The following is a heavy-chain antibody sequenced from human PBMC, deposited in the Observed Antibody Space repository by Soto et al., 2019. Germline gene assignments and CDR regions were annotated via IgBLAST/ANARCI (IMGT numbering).Heavy chain of an antibody. CDR1: GGSFSSDSFI. Sequence: SETLSLTCSVSGGSFSSDSFIWSWVRQFPGKGLEWIGYINYSGTTYYNPSLRSRITMSVDTSKNQFSLNLSSVTAADTAVYYCERDHKWDGMHVWGQGTTVTVYS. V-gene: IGHV4-31*03. D-gene: IGHD1-26*01. CDR3: ERDHKWDGMHV. J-gene: IGHJ6*02. CDR2: INYSGTT.